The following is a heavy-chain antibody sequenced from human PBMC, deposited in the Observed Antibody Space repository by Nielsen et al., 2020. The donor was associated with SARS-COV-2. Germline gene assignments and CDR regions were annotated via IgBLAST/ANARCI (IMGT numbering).Heavy chain of an antibody. D-gene: IGHD4-17*01. J-gene: IGHJ6*03. CDR1: GDSVSSSSAA. V-gene: IGHV6-1*01. CDR3: ARARGAYGDHYYYYYSDV. Sequence: SQTLPLTCAISGDSVSSSSAARNWLRQSPSRGLEWLGRTYYRSKRYNDYAVSVKSRITINPDTSKNQFSLHLNSVTPEDTAVYYCARARGAYGDHYYYYYSDVWGKGTTVTVSS. CDR2: TYYRSKRYN.